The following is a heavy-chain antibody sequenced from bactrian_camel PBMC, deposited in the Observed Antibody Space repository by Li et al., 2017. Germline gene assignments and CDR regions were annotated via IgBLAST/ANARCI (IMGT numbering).Heavy chain of an antibody. Sequence: VQLVESGGGLVQPRGSLRLSCVASGFAFGSFAMNWVRQAPGKGLDWISTINQAGSSTYYADSVQGRFTISRDNAKNTLYLELHSLKTDDTALYYCATTDCSDGGCRRFGYWGQGTQVTVS. D-gene: IGHD3*01. CDR3: ATTDCSDGGCRRFGY. CDR2: INQAGSST. V-gene: IGHV3S31*01. CDR1: GFAFGSFA. J-gene: IGHJ6*01.